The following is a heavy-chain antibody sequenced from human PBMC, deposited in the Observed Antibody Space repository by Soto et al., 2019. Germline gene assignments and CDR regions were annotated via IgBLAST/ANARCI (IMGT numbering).Heavy chain of an antibody. CDR2: ISAYNGNT. CDR3: ARDAPVFGVVIITGSFDY. J-gene: IGHJ4*02. CDR1: GYTFTSYG. Sequence: ASVKVSCKASGYTFTSYGISWVRQAPGQGLEWMGWISAYNGNTNYAQKLQGRVTMTTDTSTSTAYMELRSLRSDDAAVYYCARDAPVFGVVIITGSFDYWGQGTLVTVS. D-gene: IGHD3-3*01. V-gene: IGHV1-18*04.